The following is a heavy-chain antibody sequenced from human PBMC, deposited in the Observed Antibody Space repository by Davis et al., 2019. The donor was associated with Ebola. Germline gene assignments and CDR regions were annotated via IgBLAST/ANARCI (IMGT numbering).Heavy chain of an antibody. CDR2: INPNSGGT. Sequence: ASVQVSCKASGYTFTGYYMHWVRQAPGQGLEWTGWINPNSGGTNYAQKFQGWVTMTRDTSISTAYMELSRLRSDDTAVYYCARAETTVTTGWFDPWGQGTLVTVSS. CDR1: GYTFTGYY. J-gene: IGHJ5*02. V-gene: IGHV1-2*04. CDR3: ARAETTVTTGWFDP. D-gene: IGHD4-17*01.